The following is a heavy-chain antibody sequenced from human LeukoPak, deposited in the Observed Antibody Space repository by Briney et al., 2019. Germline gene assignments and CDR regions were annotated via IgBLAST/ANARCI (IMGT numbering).Heavy chain of an antibody. D-gene: IGHD2-2*01. CDR1: DYSINGGHY. J-gene: IGHJ4*02. CDR2: IYHSGRA. Sequence: PSETLSLTCAVSDYSINGGHYWGWIRQPPGKGLEWIGSIYHSGRAYYNPSLKSRVTTSVDTSKNQFSLKLTSVTAADTAVYYCARHASPDIVIVPAATFDYWGQGTLVTVSS. CDR3: ARHASPDIVIVPAATFDY. V-gene: IGHV4-38-2*01.